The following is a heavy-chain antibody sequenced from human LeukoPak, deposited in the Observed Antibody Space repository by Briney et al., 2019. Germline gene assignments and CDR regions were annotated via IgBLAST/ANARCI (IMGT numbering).Heavy chain of an antibody. V-gene: IGHV3-7*04. J-gene: IGHJ4*02. Sequence: GGSLRLSCVASGFPFSSYWMTWVRQAPGKGLEWVANIKQDGSKKSYVDSVKGRFTVSRDNAKNSLYLQMNSLRAEDTAIYYCTRVGYIDEGIDYWGQGTLVTVSS. CDR3: TRVGYIDEGIDY. CDR2: IKQDGSKK. CDR1: GFPFSSYW. D-gene: IGHD5-24*01.